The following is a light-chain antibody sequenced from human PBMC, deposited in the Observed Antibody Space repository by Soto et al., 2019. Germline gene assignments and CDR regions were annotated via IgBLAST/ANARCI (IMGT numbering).Light chain of an antibody. CDR1: SSDVGGYNY. CDR2: DVS. V-gene: IGLV2-14*01. CDR3: SLYTSSSTLTVV. J-gene: IGLJ2*01. Sequence: QSVLTQPASVSGSPGQSITISCTGTSSDVGGYNYVSWYQQHPGKAPKLMIYDVSNRPSGVSNRFSGSKSGNTASLTISGVQAEDEAHYYCSLYTSSSTLTVVFGGGTKLTVL.